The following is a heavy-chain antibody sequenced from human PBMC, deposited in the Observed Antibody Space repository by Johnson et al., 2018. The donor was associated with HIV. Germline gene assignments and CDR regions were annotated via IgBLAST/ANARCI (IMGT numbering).Heavy chain of an antibody. CDR1: EFTFSNSW. J-gene: IGHJ3*02. CDR2: MDQKGSEK. V-gene: IGHV3-7*01. D-gene: IGHD5-18*01. CDR3: AKDRDSYGYGGAFDI. Sequence: VQLVESGGGLVQPGGSLRLSCAASEFTFSNSWMTWVRQAPGNGLEWVANMDQKGSEKYYVDSVKGRFTISRDNAKNSLYLQMNSLRAEDTAVYYCAKDRDSYGYGGAFDIWGQGTMVTVSS.